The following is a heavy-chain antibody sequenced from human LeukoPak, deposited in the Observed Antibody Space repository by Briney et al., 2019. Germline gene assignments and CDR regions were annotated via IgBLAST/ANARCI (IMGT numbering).Heavy chain of an antibody. CDR3: AAAPMYYDFWSGYCDAFDI. J-gene: IGHJ3*02. CDR1: GFTFTSSA. D-gene: IGHD3-3*01. V-gene: IGHV1-58*01. CDR2: IVVGSGNT. Sequence: SVKVSCKASGFTFTSSAVQWVRQARGQRLEWIGWIVVGSGNTNYAQKFQERVTITRDMSTSTAYMELSSLRSEDTAVYYCAAAPMYYDFWSGYCDAFDIWGQGTMVTVSS.